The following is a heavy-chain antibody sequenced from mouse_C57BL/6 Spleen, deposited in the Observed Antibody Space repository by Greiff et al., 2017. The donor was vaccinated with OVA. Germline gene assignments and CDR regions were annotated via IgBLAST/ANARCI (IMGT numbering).Heavy chain of an antibody. D-gene: IGHD1-1*01. CDR3: ARSDYGSSSAWFAY. Sequence: VQLQQPGAELVRPGTSVKLSCKASGYTFTSYWMHWVKQRPGQGLEWIGVIDPSDSYTNYNHKFKGKATLTVDTSSSTAYMQLSSLTSEDSAVYYCARSDYGSSSAWFAYWGQGTLVTVSA. V-gene: IGHV1-59*01. J-gene: IGHJ3*01. CDR1: GYTFTSYW. CDR2: IDPSDSYT.